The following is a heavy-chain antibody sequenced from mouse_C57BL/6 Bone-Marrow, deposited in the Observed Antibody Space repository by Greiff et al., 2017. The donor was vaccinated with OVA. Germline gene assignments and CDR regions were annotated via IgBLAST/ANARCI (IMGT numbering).Heavy chain of an antibody. J-gene: IGHJ3*01. V-gene: IGHV1-50*01. CDR3: SRDPF. Sequence: QVQLQQPGAELVKPGASVKLSCKASGYTFTSYWMQWVKQRPGQGLEWIGEIDPSDSYTNYNQKFKGKATLTVDTYSSTAYMQLISLTSEDSAFYYCSRDPFWGPGTLVTVSA. CDR2: IDPSDSYT. CDR1: GYTFTSYW.